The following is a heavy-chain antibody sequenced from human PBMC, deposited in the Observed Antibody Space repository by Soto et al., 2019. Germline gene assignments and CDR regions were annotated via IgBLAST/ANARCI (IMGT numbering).Heavy chain of an antibody. Sequence: QVQLQESGPGLVKPSETLSLTCTVSGGSISTYYWSWIRQPPGKGLEWIGYIYYSGSTNYNPSLMGRVTISVDTSKNQFSLKLSSVTAADTAVYYCARAPTSSGYYPNFDYWGQGTLVTVSS. CDR3: ARAPTSSGYYPNFDY. D-gene: IGHD3-22*01. CDR1: GGSISTYY. V-gene: IGHV4-59*01. CDR2: IYYSGST. J-gene: IGHJ4*02.